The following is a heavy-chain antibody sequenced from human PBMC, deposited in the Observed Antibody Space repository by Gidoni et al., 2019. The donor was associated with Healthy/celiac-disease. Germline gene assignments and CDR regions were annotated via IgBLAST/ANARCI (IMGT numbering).Heavy chain of an antibody. Sequence: QVQLVQSGAEVKKPGSSVKVSCKASGGTFSSYAIRWVRQAPGQGLEWMGGVIPIFGTANYAQQFQGRVTITADESTSTAYMELSSLRSEDTAVYYCAGRDGSGSYFWFDPWGQGTLVTVSS. CDR3: AGRDGSGSYFWFDP. J-gene: IGHJ5*02. D-gene: IGHD3-10*01. CDR1: GGTFSSYA. CDR2: VIPIFGTA. V-gene: IGHV1-69*01.